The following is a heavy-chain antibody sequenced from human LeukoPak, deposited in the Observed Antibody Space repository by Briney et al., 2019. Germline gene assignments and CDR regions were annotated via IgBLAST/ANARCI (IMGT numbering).Heavy chain of an antibody. CDR2: ITGSDSST. D-gene: IGHD4-23*01. V-gene: IGHV3-23*01. J-gene: IGHJ6*02. CDR1: GFPFSTYA. CDR3: AKGLFWPDYGGNSVYYYYGMDV. Sequence: GGSLRLSCAASGFPFSTYAMTWVRQAPGKGLEWVSGITGSDSSTYYADSVRGRFTISRDNSKNTLYLQMNSLRADDTAVYYCAKGLFWPDYGGNSVYYYYGMDVWGQGTTVTVSS.